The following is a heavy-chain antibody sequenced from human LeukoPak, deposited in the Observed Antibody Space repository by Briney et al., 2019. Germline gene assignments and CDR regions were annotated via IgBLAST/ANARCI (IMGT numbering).Heavy chain of an antibody. D-gene: IGHD3-10*01. CDR1: GGSITSSSYY. J-gene: IGHJ4*02. Sequence: SETLSLTCTVSGGSITSSSYYWGWIRQPPGKGLEWIGSIYYSGSTYYNPSLKSRVTISVDTSKNQFSLKLSSVTAADTAVYYCATPLMGGGSGSYYRDYWGQGTLVTVSS. V-gene: IGHV4-39*01. CDR3: ATPLMGGGSGSYYRDY. CDR2: IYYSGST.